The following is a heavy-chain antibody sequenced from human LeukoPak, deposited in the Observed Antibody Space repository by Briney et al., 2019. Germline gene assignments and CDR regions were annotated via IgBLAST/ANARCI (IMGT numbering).Heavy chain of an antibody. Sequence: GGSLRLSCAASGFTFSSYEMNWVRQAPGKGLEYVSAISSNGGSTYYANSVKGRFTISRDNSKNTLYLQMGSLRAEDMAVYYCAREQTAVGATPLDYWGQGTLVTVSS. V-gene: IGHV3-64*01. J-gene: IGHJ4*02. CDR1: GFTFSSYE. CDR2: ISSNGGST. CDR3: AREQTAVGATPLDY. D-gene: IGHD1-26*01.